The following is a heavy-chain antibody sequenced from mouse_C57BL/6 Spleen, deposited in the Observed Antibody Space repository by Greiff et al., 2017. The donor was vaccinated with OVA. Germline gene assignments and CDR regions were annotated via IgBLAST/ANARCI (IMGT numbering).Heavy chain of an antibody. Sequence: QVQLQQSGAELARPGASVKMSCKASGYTFTSYTMHWVKQRPGQGLEWIGYINPSSGYTKYNQKFKDKATLTADKSSSTAYMQRSSLTSEDSAVYDCARCDPGEYYFDDWGQGTTLTVSS. J-gene: IGHJ2*01. V-gene: IGHV1-4*01. CDR1: GYTFTSYT. CDR2: INPSSGYT. CDR3: ARCDPGEYYFDD.